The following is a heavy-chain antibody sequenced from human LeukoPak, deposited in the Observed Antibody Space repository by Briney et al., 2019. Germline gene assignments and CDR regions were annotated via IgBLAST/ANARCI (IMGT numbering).Heavy chain of an antibody. CDR1: GYTFTSYA. V-gene: IGHV1-2*04. Sequence: GASVKVSCKASGYTFTSYAMHWVRQAPGQGLEWMGWINPNSGGTNYAQKFQGWVTMTRDTSISTAYMELSRLRSEDTAVYYCARVGGVPPLMDVWGKGTTVTVSS. CDR3: ARVGGVPPLMDV. D-gene: IGHD3-3*01. CDR2: INPNSGGT. J-gene: IGHJ6*03.